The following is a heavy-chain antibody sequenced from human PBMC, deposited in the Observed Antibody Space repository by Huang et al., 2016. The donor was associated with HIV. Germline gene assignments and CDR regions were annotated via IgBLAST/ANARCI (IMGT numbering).Heavy chain of an antibody. CDR3: AREFVIFGAPLWPAY. J-gene: IGHJ4*02. Sequence: QVQLVQSGAEVKKPGASVKVSCKASGYSFTTYALHWVRQAPGHRLEWMGWINPGKGNTNYSQKLQGRVTITRDTSASTVYMEVSSLTFEDTAVYYCAREFVIFGAPLWPAYWGQGTLISVSS. CDR1: GYSFTTYA. D-gene: IGHD2-21*01. CDR2: INPGKGNT. V-gene: IGHV1-3*01.